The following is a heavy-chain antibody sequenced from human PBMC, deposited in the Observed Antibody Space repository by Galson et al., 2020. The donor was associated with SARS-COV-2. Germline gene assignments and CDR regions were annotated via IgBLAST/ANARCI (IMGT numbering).Heavy chain of an antibody. V-gene: IGHV3-64D*06. CDR2: ISSNGGST. D-gene: IGHD4-17*01. Sequence: GGSLRLSCSASGFTFSSYAMHWVRQAPGKGLEYVSAISSNGGSTYYADSVKGRFTISRDNSKNTLYLQMSSLRAEDTAVYYCVKPAPGSVTTGAGAFDIWGQGTMVTVSS. CDR1: GFTFSSYA. CDR3: VKPAPGSVTTGAGAFDI. J-gene: IGHJ3*02.